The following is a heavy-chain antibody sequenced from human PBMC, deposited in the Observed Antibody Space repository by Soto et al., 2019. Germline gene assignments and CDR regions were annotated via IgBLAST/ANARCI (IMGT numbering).Heavy chain of an antibody. CDR1: GGTFSSYA. CDR3: ARGTQDIVLMVYAIPYGMDV. CDR2: IIPIFGTA. J-gene: IGHJ6*02. Sequence: QVQLVQSGAEVKKPGSSVKVSCKASGGTFSSYAISWVRQAPGHGLEWMGGIIPIFGTANYAQKFQGRVTITADESTSTAYRELSSLRSEDTAVYYCARGTQDIVLMVYAIPYGMDVWGQGTTVTVSS. D-gene: IGHD2-8*01. V-gene: IGHV1-69*01.